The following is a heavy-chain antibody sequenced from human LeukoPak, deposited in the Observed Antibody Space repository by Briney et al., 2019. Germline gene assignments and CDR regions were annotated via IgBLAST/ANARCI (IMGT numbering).Heavy chain of an antibody. CDR1: GGSISGYY. CDR2: IHYSGST. D-gene: IGHD6-6*01. Sequence: SETLSLTCTVSGGSISGYYWSWIRQPPGKGLEWIGYIHYSGSTNYNPSLKSRVTISIDTSKNRFSLKVSSVIAADTAMYYCARGGSRSYTSSTLDYWGQGTLVTVSS. J-gene: IGHJ4*02. V-gene: IGHV4-59*12. CDR3: ARGGSRSYTSSTLDY.